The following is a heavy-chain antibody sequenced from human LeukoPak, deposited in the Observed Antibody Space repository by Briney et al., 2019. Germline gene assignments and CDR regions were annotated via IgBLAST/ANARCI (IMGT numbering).Heavy chain of an antibody. V-gene: IGHV1-18*01. CDR2: ISAYNGNT. J-gene: IGHJ6*02. Sequence: GASVKVSCKASGYTFTSHGISWVRQAPGQGLEWMGWISAYNGNTNYAQKLQGRVTMTTDTSTSTAYMELRSLRSDDTAVYYCARGPRVAAAGYYYYGMDVWGQGTTVTVSS. D-gene: IGHD6-13*01. CDR1: GYTFTSHG. CDR3: ARGPRVAAAGYYYYGMDV.